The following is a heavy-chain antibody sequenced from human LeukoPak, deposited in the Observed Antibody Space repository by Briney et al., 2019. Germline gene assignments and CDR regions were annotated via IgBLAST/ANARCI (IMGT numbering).Heavy chain of an antibody. CDR1: GFTFSSYG. V-gene: IGHV3-30*18. Sequence: GGSLRLSCAASGFTFSSYGMHWVRQAPGKGLEWVAVISYDGSNKYYADSVKGRFTISRDNSKNTLYLQMNSLRAEDTAVYYCAKDRYDSSGYYSPFDYWGQGTLVTVSS. J-gene: IGHJ4*02. CDR2: ISYDGSNK. D-gene: IGHD3-22*01. CDR3: AKDRYDSSGYYSPFDY.